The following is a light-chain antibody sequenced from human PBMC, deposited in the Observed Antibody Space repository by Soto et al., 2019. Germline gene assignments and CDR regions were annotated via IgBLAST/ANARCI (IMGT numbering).Light chain of an antibody. CDR1: QSVSRF. J-gene: IGKJ4*01. Sequence: EIVLTQSPATLSLSPGERATLSCRASQSVSRFLAWYQQKPGQAPRLLIYDASNRATGIPARFSGSGSGADVTLTISSLDPEDFAVYYCQQRYGWPLTFGGGTKVEIK. CDR3: QQRYGWPLT. V-gene: IGKV3-11*01. CDR2: DAS.